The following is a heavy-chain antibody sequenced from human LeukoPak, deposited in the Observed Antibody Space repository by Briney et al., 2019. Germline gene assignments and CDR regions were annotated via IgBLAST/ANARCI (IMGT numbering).Heavy chain of an antibody. V-gene: IGHV1-2*02. CDR3: ASGDNYDRSGPYYFDY. D-gene: IGHD3-22*01. Sequence: GASVKVSCKTSGYTFTGYYMHWVRQAPGQGLEWMGWINPNSGGTNYAQKFQGRVTMTRDTSISTAYMELSRLRSGDTAVCYCASGDNYDRSGPYYFDYWGQGTLVTVSS. CDR2: INPNSGGT. J-gene: IGHJ4*02. CDR1: GYTFTGYY.